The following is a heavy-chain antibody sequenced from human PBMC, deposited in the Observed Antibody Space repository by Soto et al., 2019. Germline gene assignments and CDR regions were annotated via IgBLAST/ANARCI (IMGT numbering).Heavy chain of an antibody. Sequence: EVQLVESGGGLVKPGGSLRLSCEASGFTFRSYSMNWVRQAPGKGLEWVSSISTTSSYIYYGDSVKGRFTISRDNAKXXXXXXMNSLRAEDTAIYYCAREGDDYGDYKRAFDIWGQGTTVTVSS. V-gene: IGHV3-21*01. CDR3: AREGDDYGDYKRAFDI. D-gene: IGHD4-17*01. J-gene: IGHJ3*02. CDR1: GFTFRSYS. CDR2: ISTTSSYI.